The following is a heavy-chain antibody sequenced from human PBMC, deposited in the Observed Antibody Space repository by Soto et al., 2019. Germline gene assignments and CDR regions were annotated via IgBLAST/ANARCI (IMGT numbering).Heavy chain of an antibody. CDR1: GFSLSTTAEG. V-gene: IGHV2-5*02. CDR3: AHGSCSSADCYPNPYLDY. Sequence: QITLKESGPTLVKPTQTLTLTCTFPGFSLSTTAEGVGWIRQPPGKALEWLALIYWDDDERYSPSLKSRLTITKDTSKNRVVLTMTNVDPVDTATYYCAHGSCSSADCYPNPYLDYWGQGILVTVSS. CDR2: IYWDDDE. J-gene: IGHJ4*02. D-gene: IGHD2-2*01.